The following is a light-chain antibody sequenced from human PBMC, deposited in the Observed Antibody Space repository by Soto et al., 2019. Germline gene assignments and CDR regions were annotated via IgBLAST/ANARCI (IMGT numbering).Light chain of an antibody. Sequence: DIQMTQSPSSLSASVGDRVTITCRASQSITNYVHWYQQKPGKAPNFLIYAASSLQTGVPSRFSGSGSETDFTLTISSRQPEDCATYYCQQTYRTPINFGQGTRLEIK. CDR1: QSITNY. CDR3: QQTYRTPIN. CDR2: AAS. J-gene: IGKJ5*01. V-gene: IGKV1-39*01.